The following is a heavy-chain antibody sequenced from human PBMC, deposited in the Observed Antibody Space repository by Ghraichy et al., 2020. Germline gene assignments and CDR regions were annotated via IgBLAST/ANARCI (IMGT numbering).Heavy chain of an antibody. CDR2: IYYSGST. V-gene: IGHV4-39*01. CDR1: GGSISSSSYY. CDR3: ARVILGRFDY. J-gene: IGHJ4*02. D-gene: IGHD2-21*01. Sequence: SETLSLTCSVSGGSISSSSYYWGWIRQPPGKGLEWIGSIYYSGSTYYNPSLKSRVTISVDTSKNQFSLKLSSVTAADTAVYYCARVILGRFDYWGQGTLVTVSS.